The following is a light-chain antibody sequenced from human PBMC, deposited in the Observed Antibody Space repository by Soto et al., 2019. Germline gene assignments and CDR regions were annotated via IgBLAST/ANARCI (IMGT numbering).Light chain of an antibody. CDR1: SSDVGGNDY. J-gene: IGLJ3*02. V-gene: IGLV2-8*01. CDR2: EVN. CDR3: CSYGFAGSDYLV. Sequence: QSVLTQPPSASGSPGQSVTISCTGVSSDVGGNDYVSWYQHHPGKVPKLMIFEVNKRPSGVPHRFSGSKSGNTASLTVSGLQAEDEADYYCCSYGFAGSDYLVFGGGTKLTVL.